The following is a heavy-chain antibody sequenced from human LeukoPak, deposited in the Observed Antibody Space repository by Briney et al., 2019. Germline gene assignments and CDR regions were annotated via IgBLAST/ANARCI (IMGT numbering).Heavy chain of an antibody. Sequence: ASVKVSCKASGYTFTDYYMHWVRQAPGQGLEWMGWISAYNGNTNYAQKLQGRVTMTTDTSTSTAYMELRSLRSDDTAVYYCASGLRRWDFDYWGQGTLVTVSS. CDR3: ASGLRRWDFDY. V-gene: IGHV1-18*04. CDR1: GYTFTDYY. J-gene: IGHJ4*02. CDR2: ISAYNGNT. D-gene: IGHD4-17*01.